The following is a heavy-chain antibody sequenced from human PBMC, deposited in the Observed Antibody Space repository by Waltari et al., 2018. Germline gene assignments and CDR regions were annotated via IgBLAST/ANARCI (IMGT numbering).Heavy chain of an antibody. J-gene: IGHJ6*02. CDR2: IYYSGST. Sequence: GLVQPSATLSLTCTVSGGSISSYYWSWIRQPPGKGLEWIGYIYYSGSTNYNPSLKSRVTISVDTSKNQFSLKLSSVTAADTAVYYCARTHYYDSSGYYEYGYYYYGMDVWGQGTTVTVSS. CDR3: ARTHYYDSSGYYEYGYYYYGMDV. CDR1: GGSISSYY. D-gene: IGHD3-22*01. V-gene: IGHV4-59*01.